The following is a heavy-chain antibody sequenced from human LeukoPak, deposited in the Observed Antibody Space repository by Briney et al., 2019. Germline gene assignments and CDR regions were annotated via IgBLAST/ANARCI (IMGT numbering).Heavy chain of an antibody. CDR1: GFTFSSYG. CDR2: MSYDGSNK. J-gene: IGHJ1*01. D-gene: IGHD6-13*01. V-gene: IGHV3-30*18. Sequence: GRSLRLSCAASGFTFSSYGMHWVRQAPGKGLEWVAVMSYDGSNKYYAGSVKGRFTISRDNSKNTLYLQMSSLRAEDTAVYYCAKWDSTWHFQHWGQGTLVTVSS. CDR3: AKWDSTWHFQH.